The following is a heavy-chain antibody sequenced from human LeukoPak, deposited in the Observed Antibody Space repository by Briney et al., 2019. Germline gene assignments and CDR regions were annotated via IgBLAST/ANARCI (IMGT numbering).Heavy chain of an antibody. J-gene: IGHJ4*02. CDR1: GYTFTGYY. D-gene: IGHD4-11*01. V-gene: IGHV1-2*02. Sequence: ASVKVSCKASGYTFTGYYMHWVRQAPGQGLEWMGWINPNSGGTNYAQKFQGRVTMTRDTSISTAYMELSRLRSDDTAVYYCARTTTVTTGYLGYWGQGTLVTVSS. CDR2: INPNSGGT. CDR3: ARTTTVTTGYLGY.